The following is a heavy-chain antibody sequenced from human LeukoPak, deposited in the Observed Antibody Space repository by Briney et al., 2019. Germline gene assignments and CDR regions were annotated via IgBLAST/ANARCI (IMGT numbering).Heavy chain of an antibody. Sequence: PGGSLRLSCAASGFTFSSYAMHWVRQAPGKGLEWVAVISYDGSNKYYADSVKGRFTISRDNSKNTLYLQMNSLRAEDTAVYYCARDYEAWFGEGTLDYWGQGTLVTVSS. CDR3: ARDYEAWFGEGTLDY. V-gene: IGHV3-30-3*01. J-gene: IGHJ4*02. CDR1: GFTFSSYA. CDR2: ISYDGSNK. D-gene: IGHD3-10*01.